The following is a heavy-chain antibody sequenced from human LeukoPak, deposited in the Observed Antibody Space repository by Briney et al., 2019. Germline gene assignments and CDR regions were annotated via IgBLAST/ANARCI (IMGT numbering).Heavy chain of an antibody. CDR3: ATSPKSPTVTAFAHAYPDYYYYGMDV. CDR1: GFTVSSNY. J-gene: IGHJ6*02. CDR2: IYSGGST. V-gene: IGHV3-66*01. Sequence: GGSLRLSCAASGFTVSSNYMSWVRQAPGKGLEWVSVIYSGGSTYYADSVKGRFTISRDNSKNTLYLQMNSLRAEDTAVYYCATSPKSPTVTAFAHAYPDYYYYGMDVWGQGTTVTVSS. D-gene: IGHD4-17*01.